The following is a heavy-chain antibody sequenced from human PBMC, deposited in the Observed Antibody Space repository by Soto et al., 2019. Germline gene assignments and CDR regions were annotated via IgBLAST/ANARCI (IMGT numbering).Heavy chain of an antibody. V-gene: IGHV1-46*03. D-gene: IGHD3-16*02. Sequence: QVQLVQSGAEVKKPGASVKVSCKASGYIFTDYYMHWVRQAPGQELEWMGIINPSGGSTSYAQKFQGRVTMTRDTSTSTDYMELSSLRSEETAVYYCARTDYDYIWGSYRLVGGFDYWGQGTLVTVSS. CDR3: ARTDYDYIWGSYRLVGGFDY. J-gene: IGHJ4*02. CDR2: INPSGGST. CDR1: GYIFTDYY.